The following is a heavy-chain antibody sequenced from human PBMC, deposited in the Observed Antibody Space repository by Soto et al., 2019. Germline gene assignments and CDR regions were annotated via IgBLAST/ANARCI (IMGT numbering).Heavy chain of an antibody. J-gene: IGHJ3*01. Sequence: ASVKVSCKASGYTFTSYGISWVRQAPGQGLEWMGWISGYNGNTNYAQKLQGRVTMTTDTSTSTAYMELRSLSSDDTAMYYCAKIPAVGVDGLDVWGPGTMVTVSS. CDR2: ISGYNGNT. V-gene: IGHV1-18*01. CDR1: GYTFTSYG. CDR3: AKIPAVGVDGLDV. D-gene: IGHD3-22*01.